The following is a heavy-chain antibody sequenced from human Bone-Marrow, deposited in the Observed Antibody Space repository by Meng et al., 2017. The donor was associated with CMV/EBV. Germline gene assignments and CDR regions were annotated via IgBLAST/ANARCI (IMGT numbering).Heavy chain of an antibody. Sequence: SETLSLTCTVSGGSISSGGYYWSWIRQHPGKGLEWIGYIYYSGSTYYNPSLKSRVTISVDTSKNQFSLKLSSVTAADTAVYYCARVDRITIFGGVMDDAFDIWGQGTMVTVSS. D-gene: IGHD3-3*01. CDR2: IYYSGST. CDR3: ARVDRITIFGGVMDDAFDI. CDR1: GGSISSGGYY. J-gene: IGHJ3*02. V-gene: IGHV4-31*03.